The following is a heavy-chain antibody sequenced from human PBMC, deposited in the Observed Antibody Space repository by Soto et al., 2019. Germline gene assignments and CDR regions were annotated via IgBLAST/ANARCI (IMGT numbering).Heavy chain of an antibody. Sequence: ASVKVSCKVSGYTFTGYYMHWVRQAPGQGLEWMGWINPNSGGTNYAQKFQGRVTMTRDTSISTAYMELSRLRSDDTAVYYCARNYDSSGYSIDYWGQGTLRTVSS. J-gene: IGHJ4*02. V-gene: IGHV1-2*02. CDR1: GYTFTGYY. CDR3: ARNYDSSGYSIDY. CDR2: INPNSGGT. D-gene: IGHD3-22*01.